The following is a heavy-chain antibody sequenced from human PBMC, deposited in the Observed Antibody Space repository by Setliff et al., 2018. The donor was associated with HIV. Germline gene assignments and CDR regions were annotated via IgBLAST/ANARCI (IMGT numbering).Heavy chain of an antibody. CDR1: GGSFSGYY. CDR3: ARVQMAYAAFDV. D-gene: IGHD4-17*01. J-gene: IGHJ3*01. CDR2: INYSGST. V-gene: IGHV4-34*01. Sequence: SETLSLTCAVYGGSFSGYYWSWIRQSPGKGLEWIGEINYSGSTNYNPSLKSRVTISVDTSKNQFSLKLSSVTAADTAVYYWARVQMAYAAFDVWGQGTMVTVSS.